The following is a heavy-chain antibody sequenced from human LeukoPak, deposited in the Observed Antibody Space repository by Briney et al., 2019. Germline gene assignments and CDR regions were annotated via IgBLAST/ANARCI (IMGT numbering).Heavy chain of an antibody. CDR2: IYHSGST. CDR1: GGSISSGGYY. V-gene: IGHV4-30-2*01. Sequence: PSQTLSLTCTVSGGSISSGGYYWSWIRQPPGKGLEWIGYIYHSGSTYYNPSLKSRVTISVDRSKNQFSLKLSSVTAADTAVYYCARYYDADAFDIWGQGTMVSVSS. CDR3: ARYYDADAFDI. D-gene: IGHD3-22*01. J-gene: IGHJ3*02.